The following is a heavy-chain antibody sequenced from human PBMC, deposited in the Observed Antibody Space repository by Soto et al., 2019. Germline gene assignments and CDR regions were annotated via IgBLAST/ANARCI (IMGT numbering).Heavy chain of an antibody. V-gene: IGHV5-10-1*01. Sequence: PGESLKISCKGSGYSFTSYWISWVRQMPGKGLEWMGRIDPSDSYTNYSPSFQGHVTISADKSISTAYLQWSSLKASDTAMYYCARHPITGTTVGYYGMDVWGQGTTVTVSS. CDR2: IDPSDSYT. D-gene: IGHD1-7*01. CDR1: GYSFTSYW. CDR3: ARHPITGTTVGYYGMDV. J-gene: IGHJ6*02.